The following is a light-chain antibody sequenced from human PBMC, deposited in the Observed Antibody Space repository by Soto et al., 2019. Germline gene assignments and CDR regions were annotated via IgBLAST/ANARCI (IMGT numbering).Light chain of an antibody. CDR2: DVT. Sequence: QSVLAQPASVSGSPGQSITITCTGTSSDVGGHNYVSWYQQHPGKVPKLIIYDVTNRPSGVSNRFPASKSGNTASLTISGLQAEDGADYYCISFTSSGAHVFGSGTKVTVL. V-gene: IGLV2-14*03. CDR3: ISFTSSGAHV. J-gene: IGLJ1*01. CDR1: SSDVGGHNY.